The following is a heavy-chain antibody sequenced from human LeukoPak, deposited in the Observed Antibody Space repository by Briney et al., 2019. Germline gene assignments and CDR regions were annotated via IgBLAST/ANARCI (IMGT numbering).Heavy chain of an antibody. D-gene: IGHD5-12*01. CDR1: GYTFTSYA. CDR2: INAGNGNT. V-gene: IGHV1-3*01. CDR3: ARGRYLVATIHFDY. J-gene: IGHJ4*02. Sequence: ASVKVSCKASGYTFTSYAMHWVRQSPGQRLEWMGWINAGNGNTKYSQKFQGRVTITRDTSASTAYMELSSLRSEDTAVYYCARGRYLVATIHFDYWGQGTLVTVSS.